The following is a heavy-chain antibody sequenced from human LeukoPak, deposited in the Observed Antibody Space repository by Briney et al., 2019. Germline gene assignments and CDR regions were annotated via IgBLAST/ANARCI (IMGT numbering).Heavy chain of an antibody. Sequence: SKTLSLTFAVYGWSFSGYYWSWIREPPGKGMEWNGEINHSGSTNYNPSLKSRVTISVDTSKNQFSLKLSSVTAADTAVYYCARGCYFDYWGQGTLVTVSS. J-gene: IGHJ4*02. CDR1: GWSFSGYY. CDR3: ARGCYFDY. V-gene: IGHV4-34*01. CDR2: INHSGST.